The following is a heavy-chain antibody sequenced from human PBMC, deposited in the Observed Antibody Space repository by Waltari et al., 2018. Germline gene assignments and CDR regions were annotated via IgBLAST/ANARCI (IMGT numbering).Heavy chain of an antibody. J-gene: IGHJ6*02. CDR3: ARDLRNTITWAYYYGIDV. V-gene: IGHV6-1*01. CDR2: TYYRSKWYN. Sequence: QVQLQQSGPGLVKPSQTLSLPCAISGDTVSSNSAAWNWNRQSPSRGLEWLGRTYYRSKWYNDYVVSVKSRISIKPDTSKNQFSLQLTSVTPEDTAVYFCARDLRNTITWAYYYGIDVWGQGTTVTVSS. CDR1: GDTVSSNSAA. D-gene: IGHD2-2*01.